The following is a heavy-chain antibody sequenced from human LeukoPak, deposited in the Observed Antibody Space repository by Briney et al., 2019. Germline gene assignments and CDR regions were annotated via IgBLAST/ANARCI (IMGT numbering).Heavy chain of an antibody. CDR3: ARERGRFDY. Sequence: SETLSLTCTVSGASISSYFWSWIRQPAGKGLEWIGRIYTTGSTNYNLSLKSRVTMSVDTSKKQFSLKLISVTAADTAVYYCARERGRFDYWGQGTLVTVSS. J-gene: IGHJ4*02. CDR2: IYTTGST. D-gene: IGHD3-16*01. V-gene: IGHV4-4*07. CDR1: GASISSYF.